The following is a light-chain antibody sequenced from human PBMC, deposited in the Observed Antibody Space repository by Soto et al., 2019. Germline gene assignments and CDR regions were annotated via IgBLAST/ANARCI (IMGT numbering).Light chain of an antibody. CDR3: QSYDSSLISYV. CDR1: SSNIGAGYD. J-gene: IGLJ1*01. V-gene: IGLV1-40*01. Sequence: QSVLTQPPSVSGAPGQRVTISCTGSSSNIGAGYDVHWYQQLPGTAPKLLIYGNNNPPSGVPDRFSGSKSGTSASLAITGLQAEDEADYYCQSYDSSLISYVFGTGTKVTVL. CDR2: GNN.